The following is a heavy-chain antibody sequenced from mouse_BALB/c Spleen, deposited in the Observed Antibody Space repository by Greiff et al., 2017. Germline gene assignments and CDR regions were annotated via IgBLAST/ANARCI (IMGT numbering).Heavy chain of an antibody. D-gene: IGHD1-1*01. Sequence: QVQLQQSGAELVRPGVSVKISCKGSGYTFTDYAMHWVKQSHAKSLEWIGVISTYYGDASYNQKFKGKATMTVDKSSSTAYMELARLTSEDSAIYYCARGGFITTVVADYWGQGTTLTVSS. CDR2: ISTYYGDA. J-gene: IGHJ2*01. V-gene: IGHV1S137*01. CDR3: ARGGFITTVVADY. CDR1: GYTFTDYA.